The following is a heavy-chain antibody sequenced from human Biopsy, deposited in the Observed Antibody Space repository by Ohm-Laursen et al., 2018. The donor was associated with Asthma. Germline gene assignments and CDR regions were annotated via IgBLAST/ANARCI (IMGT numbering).Heavy chain of an antibody. CDR3: ARTYYDFLTGQVNDAFAL. CDR2: INAGDGNT. D-gene: IGHD3-9*01. J-gene: IGHJ3*01. Sequence: ASVKVSCKASGYTFINYAIHWVRQAPGQRLEWMGWINAGDGNTKYSQKFQGRVTITMDTSASTAYMDLRSLRSEDTAMYYCARTYYDFLTGQVNDAFALWGQGTMATVSS. CDR1: GYTFINYA. V-gene: IGHV1-3*01.